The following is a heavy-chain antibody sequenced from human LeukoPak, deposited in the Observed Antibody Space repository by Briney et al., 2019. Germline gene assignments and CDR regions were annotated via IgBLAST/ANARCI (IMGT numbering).Heavy chain of an antibody. CDR3: ARDPYSGRYGDYYYYMDV. D-gene: IGHD1-26*01. CDR1: GFTFSSYA. CDR2: ITSSSSYI. Sequence: GGSLRLSCAASGFTFSSYAMHWVRQAPGKGLEWVSSITSSSSYIYYADSVKGRFTISRDNAKNSLYLQMNSLRAEDTAVYYCARDPYSGRYGDYYYYMDVWGKGTTVTIPS. V-gene: IGHV3-21*01. J-gene: IGHJ6*03.